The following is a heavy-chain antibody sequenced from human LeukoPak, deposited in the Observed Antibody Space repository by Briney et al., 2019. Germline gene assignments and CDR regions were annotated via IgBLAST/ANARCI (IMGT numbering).Heavy chain of an antibody. Sequence: GGSLRLSCAASGFTFSDAWMNWVRQAPGEGLEWVSGIRGNGVDTYYADAVKGRFTISRDNSKNTLYLQMNSLRVEDTAVYYCVNTPNKDWGSHRSNDYWGQGTQVTVSS. D-gene: IGHD3-16*02. CDR1: GFTFSDAW. CDR3: VNTPNKDWGSHRSNDY. V-gene: IGHV3-23*01. CDR2: IRGNGVDT. J-gene: IGHJ4*02.